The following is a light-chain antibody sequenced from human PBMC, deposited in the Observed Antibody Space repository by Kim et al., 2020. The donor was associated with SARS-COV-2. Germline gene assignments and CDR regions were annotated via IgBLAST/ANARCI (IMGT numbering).Light chain of an antibody. J-gene: IGLJ3*02. V-gene: IGLV3-19*01. Sequence: ALGQTVRITCQGDSLRSYYASWYQQKPGQAPVLVIYGKNNRPSGIPDRFSGYNSGNTASLTITGAQAEDEADYYCNCRDSITHHWVFGGGTQLTVL. CDR2: GKN. CDR3: NCRDSITHHWV. CDR1: SLRSYY.